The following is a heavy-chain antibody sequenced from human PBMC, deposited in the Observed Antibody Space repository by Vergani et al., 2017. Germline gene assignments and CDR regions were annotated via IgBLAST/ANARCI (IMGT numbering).Heavy chain of an antibody. CDR3: ARRTKVAGTYYYCMDG. J-gene: IGHJ6*03. D-gene: IGHD6-19*01. CDR1: GGSISSYY. CDR2: IHYSGST. V-gene: IGHV4-59*01. Sequence: QVQLQESGPGLVKPSETLSLTCTVSGGSISSYYWSWIRQPPGKGLEWIWYIHYSGSTNYNPSLKSRVTISVDTSKNQFSLKLSSVTAADTAVYYCARRTKVAGTYYYCMDGWGKGTTVTVSS.